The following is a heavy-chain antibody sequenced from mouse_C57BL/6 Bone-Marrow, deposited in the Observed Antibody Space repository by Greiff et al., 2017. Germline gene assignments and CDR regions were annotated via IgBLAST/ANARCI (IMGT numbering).Heavy chain of an antibody. J-gene: IGHJ3*01. V-gene: IGHV5-6*01. D-gene: IGHD4-1*02. Sequence: LMESGGDLVKPGGSLKLSCAGSGFTFSSYGMSWVRQTPDKRLEWVATISSGGSYTYYPDSVKGRFTISRDNAKNTLYLQMSSLKSEDTAMYYCARQQLGRFAYWGQGTLVTVSA. CDR2: ISSGGSYT. CDR1: GFTFSSYG. CDR3: ARQQLGRFAY.